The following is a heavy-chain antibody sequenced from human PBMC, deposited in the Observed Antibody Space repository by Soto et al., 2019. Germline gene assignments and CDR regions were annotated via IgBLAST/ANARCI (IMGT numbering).Heavy chain of an antibody. CDR3: ALYRYGEFDY. CDR1: GFSLSTSGVG. Sequence: QITLKESGPTLVKPTQTLTLTCTFSGFSLSTSGVGVGWIRQPPGKALEWLALIYWDDDKRYSPSLKSRLTITKGTSITQVVLTMTNMDPVDTSTYYCALYRYGEFDYWGQGTLVTVSS. D-gene: IGHD5-18*01. CDR2: IYWDDDK. V-gene: IGHV2-5*02. J-gene: IGHJ4*02.